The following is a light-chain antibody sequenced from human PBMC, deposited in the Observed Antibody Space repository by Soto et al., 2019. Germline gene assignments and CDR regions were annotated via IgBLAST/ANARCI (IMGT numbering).Light chain of an antibody. V-gene: IGKV3-15*01. CDR2: GAS. CDR3: QQYHNWLPIT. Sequence: EIVMTESAETLSLSPGQRATLSCRASVSVRTDLAWYQKKPGQAPRLLXYGASTRAAGVPVRFSGSGSGSELTLTIDTLHSEYFAVYYCQQYHNWLPITFGQGTRLEIK. CDR1: VSVRTD. J-gene: IGKJ5*01.